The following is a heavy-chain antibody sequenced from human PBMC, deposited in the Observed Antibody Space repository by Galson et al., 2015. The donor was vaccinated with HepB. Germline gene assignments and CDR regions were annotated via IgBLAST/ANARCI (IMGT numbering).Heavy chain of an antibody. J-gene: IGHJ5*02. CDR2: IYPGDSET. V-gene: IGHV5-51*01. Sequence: QSGAEVKKPGESLKISCKVSGYRFTSFWIAWVRQMPGKGLEWMGIIYPGDSETRYSPSFQGQVTISADMSISTAYLQWSSLKASDTAMYYCARSSAYCGGGCYSWFDPWGQGTLVTVSS. D-gene: IGHD2-21*02. CDR1: GYRFTSFW. CDR3: ARSSAYCGGGCYSWFDP.